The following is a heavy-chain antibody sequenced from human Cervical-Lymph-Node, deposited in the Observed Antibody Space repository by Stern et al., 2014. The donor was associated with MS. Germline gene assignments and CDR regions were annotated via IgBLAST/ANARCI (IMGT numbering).Heavy chain of an antibody. CDR1: GGTFNNYA. Sequence: VQLVESGAEVKKPGSSVKVSCRAPGGTFNNYAFSWVRQAPGQGLEWLGGVLPIYDAAKYAQKFQGRVTINADKSTSTVYMELHSLRSDDTAVYYCARTYYFDDSGYYYPHYYYGLDVWGQGTTVTVSS. CDR2: VLPIYDAA. V-gene: IGHV1-69*06. CDR3: ARTYYFDDSGYYYPHYYYGLDV. D-gene: IGHD3-22*01. J-gene: IGHJ6*02.